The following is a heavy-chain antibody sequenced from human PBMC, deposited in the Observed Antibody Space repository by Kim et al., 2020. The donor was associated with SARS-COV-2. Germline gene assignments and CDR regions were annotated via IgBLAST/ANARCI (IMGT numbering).Heavy chain of an antibody. CDR2: INHSGST. J-gene: IGHJ3*02. Sequence: SETLSLTCAVYGGSFSGYYWSWIRQPPGKGLEWIGEINHSGSTNYNPSLKSRVTISVDTSKNQFSLKLSSVTAADTAVYYCARAPRFIVGATTRWSLDAFDIWGQGTMVTVSS. CDR3: ARAPRFIVGATTRWSLDAFDI. D-gene: IGHD1-26*01. CDR1: GGSFSGYY. V-gene: IGHV4-34*01.